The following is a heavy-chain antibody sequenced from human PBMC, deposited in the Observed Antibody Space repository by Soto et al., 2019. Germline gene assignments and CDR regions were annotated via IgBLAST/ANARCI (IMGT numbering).Heavy chain of an antibody. CDR2: VNSDESTT. J-gene: IGHJ4*02. D-gene: IGHD1-26*01. CDR1: GFTFSSYW. CDR3: ARVGTGRYDFDD. Sequence: EVQLVESGGGLVQPGGSLRLSCAASGFTFSSYWMHWVRQAAGEGLVWVSRVNSDESTTSYADSVKGRFTISRDNARNTLYLQMNSLRAEDTAVYYCARVGTGRYDFDDWGQGTLVTVSS. V-gene: IGHV3-74*01.